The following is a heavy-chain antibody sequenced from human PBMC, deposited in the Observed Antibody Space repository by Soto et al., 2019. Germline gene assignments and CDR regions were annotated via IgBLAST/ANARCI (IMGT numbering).Heavy chain of an antibody. CDR1: GGTFSSYT. Sequence: QVQLVQSGAEVKKPGSSVKVSCKASGGTFSSYTISWVRQAPGQGLEWMGRIIPILGIANYAQKFQGRVTITADKSTSTAYMELSSLRSEDTAVYYCARGGQWSDDAFDIWGQGTLVTVSS. CDR2: IIPILGIA. CDR3: ARGGQWSDDAFDI. V-gene: IGHV1-69*02. D-gene: IGHD6-19*01. J-gene: IGHJ3*02.